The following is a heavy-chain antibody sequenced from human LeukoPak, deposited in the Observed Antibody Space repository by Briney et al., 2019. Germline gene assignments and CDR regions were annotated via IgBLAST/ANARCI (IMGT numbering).Heavy chain of an antibody. J-gene: IGHJ5*02. V-gene: IGHV4-59*11. Sequence: PSETLSLTCTVSGGSISSHYWSWIRQPPGKGLEWIGYIYYSGSTNYNPSLKSRVTISVDTSKNQFSLKLSSVTAADTAVYYCAGERLGSQFDPWGQGTLVTVSS. D-gene: IGHD3-16*01. CDR3: AGERLGSQFDP. CDR1: GGSISSHY. CDR2: IYYSGST.